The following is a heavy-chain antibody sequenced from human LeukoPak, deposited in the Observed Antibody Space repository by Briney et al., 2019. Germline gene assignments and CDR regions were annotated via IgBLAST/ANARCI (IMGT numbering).Heavy chain of an antibody. V-gene: IGHV5-51*01. CDR1: GYSFTSYW. Sequence: GESLKISCKGSGYSFTSYWIGWVRQMPGKGLEWMGIIYPGDSDTRYSPSFQGQVTISADKSISTAYLQWSSLKASDTAMYYCARHCSGGSCYGAPVGYWGQGTLVTVSS. CDR2: IYPGDSDT. CDR3: ARHCSGGSCYGAPVGY. D-gene: IGHD2-15*01. J-gene: IGHJ4*02.